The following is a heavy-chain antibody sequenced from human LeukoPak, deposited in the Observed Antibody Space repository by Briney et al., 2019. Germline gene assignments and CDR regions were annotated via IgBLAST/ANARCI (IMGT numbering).Heavy chain of an antibody. Sequence: SQTLSLTCTVSGGSISSGTSYWSWIRQHPGKGLEWIGYIYYTGTTYYNPSLKSRVTISVDTSKNQFSLKLSSVTAADTAVYYCARGDGGNSGEYWFDPWGQGTLATVSS. D-gene: IGHD4-23*01. V-gene: IGHV4-31*03. J-gene: IGHJ5*02. CDR2: IYYTGTT. CDR3: ARGDGGNSGEYWFDP. CDR1: GGSISSGTSY.